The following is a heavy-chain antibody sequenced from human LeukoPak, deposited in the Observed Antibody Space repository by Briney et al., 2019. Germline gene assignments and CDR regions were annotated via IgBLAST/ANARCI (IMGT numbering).Heavy chain of an antibody. CDR1: GFTFSGSA. V-gene: IGHV3-73*01. CDR3: TRLWFGELPTDY. J-gene: IGHJ4*02. CDR2: IRSKANSYAT. Sequence: GGSLTLSCAASGFTFSGSAMHWVRQASGKGLEWVGRIRSKANSYATAYAASVKGRFTISRDDSKNTAYLQMNSLKTEDTAVYYCTRLWFGELPTDYWGQGTLVTVSS. D-gene: IGHD3-10*01.